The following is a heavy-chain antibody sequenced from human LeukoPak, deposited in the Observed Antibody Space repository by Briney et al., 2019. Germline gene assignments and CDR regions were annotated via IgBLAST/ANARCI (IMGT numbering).Heavy chain of an antibody. CDR3: ARSLWSGFYYYYYMGV. CDR2: IYSGGST. CDR1: GFTGISNY. J-gene: IGHJ6*03. D-gene: IGHD3-3*01. Sequence: GGSLRHSCAAAGFTGISNYMSWVRQAPGKGLEWVSLIYSGGSTYYADSVKGRFTISRDNSKNTLYLQMNSLRAEDTAVYYCARSLWSGFYYYYYMGVWGKGTTVTVSS. V-gene: IGHV3-53*01.